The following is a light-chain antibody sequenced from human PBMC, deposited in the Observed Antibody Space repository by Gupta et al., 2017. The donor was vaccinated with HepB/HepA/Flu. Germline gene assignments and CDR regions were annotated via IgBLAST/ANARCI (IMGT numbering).Light chain of an antibody. CDR2: GKN. Sequence: SSELTQDPSVSVALGQTVSITCQGDSLRSYYASWYQQKPGQAPVLVIYGKNNRPSGIPDRFSGSSSGNTASLTITGAQAEDEADYYCNSRDSSGNHRVVFGGGTKVTVL. CDR1: SLRSYY. J-gene: IGLJ2*01. CDR3: NSRDSSGNHRVV. V-gene: IGLV3-19*01.